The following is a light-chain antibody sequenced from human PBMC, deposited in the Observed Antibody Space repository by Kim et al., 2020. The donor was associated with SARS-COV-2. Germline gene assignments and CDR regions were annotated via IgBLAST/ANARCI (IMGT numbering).Light chain of an antibody. J-gene: IGKJ2*01. Sequence: EIVLTQSPGTLSLSPGERATLSCRASQSVGSSYLAWYQQKPGQAPRLLIYGASSRATGIPDRFSGSGSGTDFTFTISRLEAEDFAVYYCQQYGSSPPYTFGQGTKLEI. V-gene: IGKV3-20*01. CDR2: GAS. CDR1: QSVGSSY. CDR3: QQYGSSPPYT.